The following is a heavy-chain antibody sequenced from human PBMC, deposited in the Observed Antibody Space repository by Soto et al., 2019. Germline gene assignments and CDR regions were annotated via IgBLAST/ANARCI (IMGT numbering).Heavy chain of an antibody. V-gene: IGHV1-69*01. J-gene: IGHJ5*02. CDR2: IIPLFGTA. CDR1: GGTFSTYT. CDR3: ARSQDSSGYWNNCFDP. D-gene: IGHD3-22*01. Sequence: QVPLVQSGTEVKKPGSSVKVSCKASGGTFSTYTMTWVRQAPGQGLEWMGGIIPLFGTANYAQKFQGRVTITADESTSTVYMELSSLRSEDTAVYYCARSQDSSGYWNNCFDPWGQGTLVTVSS.